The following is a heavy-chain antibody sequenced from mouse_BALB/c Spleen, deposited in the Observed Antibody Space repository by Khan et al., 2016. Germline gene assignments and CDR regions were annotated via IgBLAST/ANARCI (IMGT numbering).Heavy chain of an antibody. CDR1: GFNIKDTY. CDR2: IVPANGNT. Sequence: VQLQQSGAELVKPGASVKLSCTASGFNIKDTYMHWVKQRPEQGLEWIGRIVPANGNTKYDPKFQGKATITADTSSNTAYLQLSSLTSEDTAVXYCARSPYDYDVGFAYWGQGTLVTVSA. J-gene: IGHJ3*01. V-gene: IGHV14-3*02. CDR3: ARSPYDYDVGFAY. D-gene: IGHD2-4*01.